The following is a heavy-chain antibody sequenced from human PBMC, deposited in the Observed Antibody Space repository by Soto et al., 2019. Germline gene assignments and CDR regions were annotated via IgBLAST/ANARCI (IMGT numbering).Heavy chain of an antibody. Sequence: SETLSLTCSVSGGSISRSGYYWGWIRQPPGKGLEWIGNIYNSGNTYYNPSLKSRVTISADMSKSQFSLDLTSVTAADTAMYYCARYCISDTCSARRAFDIWGQGTMVTVSS. J-gene: IGHJ3*02. CDR2: IYNSGNT. CDR3: ARYCISDTCSARRAFDI. V-gene: IGHV4-39*01. CDR1: GGSISRSGYY. D-gene: IGHD2-15*01.